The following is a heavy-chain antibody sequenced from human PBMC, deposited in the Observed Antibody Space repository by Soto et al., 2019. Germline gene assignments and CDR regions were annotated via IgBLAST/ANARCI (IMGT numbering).Heavy chain of an antibody. CDR2: IGTSSSYI. D-gene: IGHD2-15*01. CDR3: SGVLSGTPNYYYMDV. J-gene: IGHJ6*03. CDR1: GFTFNNYN. V-gene: IGHV3-21*01. Sequence: EVQLVESGGGLVKPGGSLRLSCAASGFTFNNYNMNWVRQAPGKGLEWVSSIGTSSSYIYYADSLKGRFTICRDNAENSLYLQLNSLRAEDTAVYYCSGVLSGTPNYYYMDVWGEGTAVTVSS.